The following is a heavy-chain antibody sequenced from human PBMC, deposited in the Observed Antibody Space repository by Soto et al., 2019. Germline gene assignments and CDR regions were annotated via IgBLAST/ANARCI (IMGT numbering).Heavy chain of an antibody. CDR3: ARAGLEEQITTGTTPLGYYYMDV. J-gene: IGHJ6*03. CDR2: IYPGDSDT. CDR1: GYSFTSYW. D-gene: IGHD1-1*01. V-gene: IGHV5-51*01. Sequence: GESLKISCKGSGYSFTSYWIGWVRQMPGKGLEWMGIIYPGDSDTRYSPSFQGQVTISADKSISTAYLQWSSLKASDTAMYYCARAGLEEQITTGTTPLGYYYMDVWGKGTTVTVSS.